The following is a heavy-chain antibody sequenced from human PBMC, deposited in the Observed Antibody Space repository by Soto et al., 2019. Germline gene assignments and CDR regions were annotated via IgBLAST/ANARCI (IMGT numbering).Heavy chain of an antibody. D-gene: IGHD3-10*01. CDR2: ISAYNGNT. CDR1: GYTFTSYG. Sequence: ASVKVSCKASGYTFTSYGISWVRQAPGQGLERMGGISAYNGNTNYAQKLQGRVTMTTDTSTSTAYMELRSLRSDDTAVYYCARSPLLLWFGELLSGAYYYYGMDVWG. J-gene: IGHJ6*02. V-gene: IGHV1-18*01. CDR3: ARSPLLLWFGELLSGAYYYYGMDV.